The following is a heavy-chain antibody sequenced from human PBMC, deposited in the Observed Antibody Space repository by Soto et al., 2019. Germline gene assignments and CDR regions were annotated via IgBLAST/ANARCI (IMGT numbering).Heavy chain of an antibody. CDR1: GYTFSSYG. Sequence: ASVKVSCKASGYTFSSYGISWVRQAPGQGLEWMGWISGYSGHTYYAQKFQGRVTMTTDTSTNTVYVELRSLRSDDTAVYYCAREWDNKSEHSSGWYDDFWGQGTLVTVSS. J-gene: IGHJ4*02. V-gene: IGHV1-18*01. D-gene: IGHD6-19*01. CDR3: AREWDNKSEHSSGWYDDF. CDR2: ISGYSGHT.